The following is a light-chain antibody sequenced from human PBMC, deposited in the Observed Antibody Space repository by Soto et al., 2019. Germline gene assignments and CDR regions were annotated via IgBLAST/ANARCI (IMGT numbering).Light chain of an antibody. CDR1: SSNIGSNT. Sequence: QSVLIQPPSASGTPGQRVTISCSGSSSNIGSNTVNWYQQLPGTAPKLLIYSNNQRPSGVPDRFSGSKSGTSASLAISGLQSEDEADYYCAAWDDSRNGWVFGGGTKLTVL. J-gene: IGLJ3*02. CDR3: AAWDDSRNGWV. V-gene: IGLV1-44*01. CDR2: SNN.